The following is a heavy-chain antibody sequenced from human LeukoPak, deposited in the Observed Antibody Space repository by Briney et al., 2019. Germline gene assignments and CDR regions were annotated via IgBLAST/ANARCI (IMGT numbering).Heavy chain of an antibody. CDR2: ISMSDGTT. CDR3: VTGWFGLGWDQ. J-gene: IGHJ4*02. V-gene: IGHV3-23*01. Sequence: GASCISMSDGTTKYADSVRGRFTISRDDSKNTVFLQMYSLRAEDTAVYYCVTGWFGLGWDQWGQGTLVTVSS. D-gene: IGHD6-19*01.